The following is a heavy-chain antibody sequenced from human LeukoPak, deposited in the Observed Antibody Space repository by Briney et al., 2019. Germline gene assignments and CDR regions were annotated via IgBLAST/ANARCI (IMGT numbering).Heavy chain of an antibody. J-gene: IGHJ4*02. CDR1: GFTFSSYW. CDR3: ARGLSGYASSLGY. CDR2: INSDGSST. D-gene: IGHD6-6*01. Sequence: PGGSLRLPCAASGFTFSSYWMHWVRQAPGKGLVWVSRINSDGSSTSYADSVRGRFSISRDNAKNTLYLQMNSLRAEDTAVYYCARGLSGYASSLGYWGQGTLVTVSA. V-gene: IGHV3-74*01.